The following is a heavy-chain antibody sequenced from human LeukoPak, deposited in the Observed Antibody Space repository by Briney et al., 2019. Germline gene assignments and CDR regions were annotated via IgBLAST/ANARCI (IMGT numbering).Heavy chain of an antibody. J-gene: IGHJ4*02. V-gene: IGHV5-51*01. CDR2: IYPGDSDT. D-gene: IGHD6-13*01. Sequence: GESLKISCKGSGYTFTSYWIGWVRQMPGKGLEWMGIIYPGDSDTRYSPSFQGQVTISADKSISTAYLQWSSLKASDTAMYYCARQKTGYSSSWYADRWGQGTLVTVSS. CDR3: ARQKTGYSSSWYADR. CDR1: GYTFTSYW.